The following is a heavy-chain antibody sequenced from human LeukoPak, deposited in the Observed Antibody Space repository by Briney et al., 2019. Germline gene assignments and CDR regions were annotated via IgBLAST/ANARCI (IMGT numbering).Heavy chain of an antibody. CDR2: IKSKRDGGTI. Sequence: GGSLRLSCAASGFTFSDAWMSWVRQAPGKGLEWVGRIKSKRDGGTIDYAAPVKGRFTISRDDSKNTLYLQMNSLKTEDTAVYYCTTAAMLSDGSGYYYNHFDYWGQGTLVTVSS. J-gene: IGHJ4*02. V-gene: IGHV3-15*01. CDR1: GFTFSDAW. CDR3: TTAAMLSDGSGYYYNHFDY. D-gene: IGHD3-22*01.